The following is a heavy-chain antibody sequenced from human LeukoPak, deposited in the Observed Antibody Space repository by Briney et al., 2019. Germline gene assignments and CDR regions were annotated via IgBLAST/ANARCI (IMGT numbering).Heavy chain of an antibody. CDR3: AMGAVYSSGFSYFRSYFDY. V-gene: IGHV3-11*04. D-gene: IGHD3-22*01. CDR1: GFTFSDYY. Sequence: GGSLRLSCLASGFTFSDYYMTWIRQAPGKGLEWISYISSSGSTIYYADSVKGRFTISRDNAKNSLSLQMNSLRAEDTSVYYCAMGAVYSSGFSYFRSYFDYWGQGTLVTVSS. CDR2: ISSSGSTI. J-gene: IGHJ4*02.